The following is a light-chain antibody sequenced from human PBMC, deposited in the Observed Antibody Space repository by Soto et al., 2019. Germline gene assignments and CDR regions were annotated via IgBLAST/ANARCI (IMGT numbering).Light chain of an antibody. J-gene: IGKJ5*01. CDR2: GAS. CDR1: QSVSSSY. V-gene: IGKV3-20*01. CDR3: QQYGSFPGT. Sequence: EIVLTQSPGTLSLSPGERATLSCRASQSVSSSYLAWYQQKPGQAPRLLIYGASSRATGIPDRFSGSGSGTDFTLTISRLEPEDCAVYYCQQYGSFPGTFGQGTRLESK.